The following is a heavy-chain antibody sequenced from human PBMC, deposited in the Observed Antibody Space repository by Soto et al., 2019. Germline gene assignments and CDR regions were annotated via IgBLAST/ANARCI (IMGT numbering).Heavy chain of an antibody. D-gene: IGHD6-19*01. J-gene: IGHJ5*02. CDR3: AHRQGQGQWLLRRQVDWFDP. V-gene: IGHV2-5*01. CDR2: IYWNDDK. CDR1: GFALSTSGVG. Sequence: QITLKESGPPLVKPTQTLTLTCTFSGFALSTSGVGVGWIRQTQGKALEWLALIYWNDDKRYSPSLRSRLTITKDTSKNQVVLTMTNMDPVDTATYYCAHRQGQGQWLLRRQVDWFDPCGQGTLVTVSS.